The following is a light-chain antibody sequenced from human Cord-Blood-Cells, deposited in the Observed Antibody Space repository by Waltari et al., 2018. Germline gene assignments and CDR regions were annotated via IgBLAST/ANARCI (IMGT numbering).Light chain of an antibody. J-gene: IGKJ1*01. CDR3: QQRSNWRT. V-gene: IGKV3-11*01. CDR2: DAS. Sequence: EIVLTQSPATLPLSPGERATLPRRASQSVSSYLAWYQQKPGQAPRLLIYDASNRATGIPARFSGSGSGTDFTLTISSLEPEDFAVYYCQQRSNWRTFGQGTKVEIK. CDR1: QSVSSY.